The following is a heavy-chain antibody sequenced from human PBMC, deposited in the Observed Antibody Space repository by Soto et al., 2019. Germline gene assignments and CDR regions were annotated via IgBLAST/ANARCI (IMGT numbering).Heavy chain of an antibody. J-gene: IGHJ4*02. D-gene: IGHD6-19*01. V-gene: IGHV3-33*01. CDR3: ARDGTGWTGGDH. CDR1: GFTFSDYD. CDR2: LWRDGSKV. Sequence: GGSLRLSCAASGFTFSDYDMHWVRQAPGKRLEWVAVLWRDGSKVYYADSVKGRFTISRDNSKNTLYLQMNSLRVEDSAVYYCARDGTGWTGGDHWGQGTLVTVSS.